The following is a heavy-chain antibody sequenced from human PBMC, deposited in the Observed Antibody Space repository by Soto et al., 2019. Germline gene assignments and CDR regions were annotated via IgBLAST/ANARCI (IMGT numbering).Heavy chain of an antibody. V-gene: IGHV4-4*07. Sequence: SETLSLTCTVSGGSMRTYYWGWIRQPAGKPLEWIGRIYPSGTTNYNPSLKSRVTLSLDTSKNQFSLNLSSVTAADTAVYYCAREGASGFGMDVWGQGPTVTAP. J-gene: IGHJ6*02. CDR1: GGSMRTYY. CDR2: IYPSGTT. D-gene: IGHD1-26*01. CDR3: AREGASGFGMDV.